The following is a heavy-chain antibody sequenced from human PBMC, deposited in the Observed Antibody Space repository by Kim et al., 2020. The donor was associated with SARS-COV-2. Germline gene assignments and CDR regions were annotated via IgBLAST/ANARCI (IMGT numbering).Heavy chain of an antibody. D-gene: IGHD3-16*01. CDR2: GDT. Sequence: GDTDYPGSVKGRFTISRENAKNSLYLQMNSLRAGDTAVYYCARGGHAFDIWGQGTMVTVSS. V-gene: IGHV3-13*01. J-gene: IGHJ3*02. CDR3: ARGGHAFDI.